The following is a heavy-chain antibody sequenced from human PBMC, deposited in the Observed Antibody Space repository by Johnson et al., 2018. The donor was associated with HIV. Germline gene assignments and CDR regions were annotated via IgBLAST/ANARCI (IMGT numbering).Heavy chain of an antibody. V-gene: IGHV3-23*04. CDR1: GFTFDYHG. J-gene: IGHJ3*02. CDR3: ARDRAIGGWSIDI. CDR2: ISGSGSST. Sequence: VQLVESGGGVVRPGSSLRLSCAASGFTFDYHGMSWVRQAPGKGLEWVSAISGSGSSTYYADSVKGRFTISRDSSKNTLYLQMNSLRAEDTALYYCARDRAIGGWSIDIWGQGTMVTVSS. D-gene: IGHD2-15*01.